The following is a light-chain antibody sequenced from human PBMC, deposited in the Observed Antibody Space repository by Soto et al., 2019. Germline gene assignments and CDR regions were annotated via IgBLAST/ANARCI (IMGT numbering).Light chain of an antibody. CDR2: EVS. J-gene: IGLJ1*01. Sequence: QSVLTQPASVSGSPGQSITISCTGTSSDVGGYNYVSWYQQHPGKAPKLMIYEVSNRPSGVSNRFSDSKSGNTASLTISGLQAEDEADYYCSSYTSSSTYNYVFGTGTKLTVL. V-gene: IGLV2-14*01. CDR3: SSYTSSSTYNYV. CDR1: SSDVGGYNY.